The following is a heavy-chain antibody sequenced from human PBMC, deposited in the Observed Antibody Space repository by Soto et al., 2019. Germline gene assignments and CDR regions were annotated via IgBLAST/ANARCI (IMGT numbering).Heavy chain of an antibody. CDR2: INAGNGNT. V-gene: IGHV1-3*01. CDR3: AKDGYSYGYRPYYYYGMDV. J-gene: IGHJ6*02. D-gene: IGHD5-18*01. Sequence: ASVKVSCKASGYTFTSYAMHWVRQAPGQRLEWMGWINAGNGNTKYSQKFQGRVTITRDTSASTAYMELSSLRSEDTAVYYCAKDGYSYGYRPYYYYGMDVWGQGXTVTVYS. CDR1: GYTFTSYA.